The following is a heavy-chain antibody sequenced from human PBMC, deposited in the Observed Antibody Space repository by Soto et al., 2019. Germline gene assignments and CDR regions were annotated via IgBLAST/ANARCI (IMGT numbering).Heavy chain of an antibody. CDR3: ASHPYCSGGSCYLDYFDY. J-gene: IGHJ4*02. CDR1: GFTFSSYA. D-gene: IGHD2-15*01. V-gene: IGHV3-23*01. CDR2: ISGSAGST. Sequence: LRLSCAASGFTFSSYAMSWVRQSPGKGLEWVSAISGSAGSTYYEDPVKRRFTSSRDNCKNTLYLQMNSLRAEATAVYYCASHPYCSGGSCYLDYFDYWGQGTLVTVSS.